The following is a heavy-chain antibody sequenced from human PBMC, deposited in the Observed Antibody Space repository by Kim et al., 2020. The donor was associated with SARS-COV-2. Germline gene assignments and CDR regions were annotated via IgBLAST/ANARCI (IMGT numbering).Heavy chain of an antibody. Sequence: GETIYAQKFQGRVTMTEDTSTDTAYMELSSLRSEDTAVYYCATWGDGMDVWGQGTTVTVSS. V-gene: IGHV1-24*01. D-gene: IGHD3-16*01. CDR3: ATWGDGMDV. J-gene: IGHJ6*02. CDR2: GET.